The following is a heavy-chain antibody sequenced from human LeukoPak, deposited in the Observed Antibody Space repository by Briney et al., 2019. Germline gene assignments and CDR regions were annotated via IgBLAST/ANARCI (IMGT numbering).Heavy chain of an antibody. V-gene: IGHV1-18*01. CDR2: ISANNGNT. Sequence: ASVKVSCKASGGTFSSYGISWVRQAPGQGLEWVGWISANNGNTNYAQKLQGRVTMTTDTSTSTAYMELRSLRSDDTAVYYCARGPSYYYGSGRFDYWGQGTLVTVSS. CDR1: GGTFSSYG. J-gene: IGHJ4*02. D-gene: IGHD3-10*01. CDR3: ARGPSYYYGSGRFDY.